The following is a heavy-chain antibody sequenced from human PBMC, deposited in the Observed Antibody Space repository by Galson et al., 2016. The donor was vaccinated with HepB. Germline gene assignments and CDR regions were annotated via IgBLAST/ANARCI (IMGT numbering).Heavy chain of an antibody. V-gene: IGHV3-30*18. CDR1: GFTLSRYG. CDR2: MSYDGRNK. D-gene: IGHD3-16*01. Sequence: SLRLSCAASGFTLSRYGMHWVRQAPGKGLEWVAVMSYDGRNKFYADSVKGRFTVSGDNSKNTLHLQMNSLRTEDTAVYYCAKDRLGRNYADIYSYHGLDVWGKGATVTVSS. CDR3: AKDRLGRNYADIYSYHGLDV. J-gene: IGHJ6*04.